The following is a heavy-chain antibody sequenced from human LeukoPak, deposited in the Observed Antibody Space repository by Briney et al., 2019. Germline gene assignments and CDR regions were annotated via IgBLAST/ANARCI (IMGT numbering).Heavy chain of an antibody. CDR3: ARNAFDYGDYGY. V-gene: IGHV1-2*02. CDR1: GYTFTRYY. J-gene: IGHJ4*02. CDR2: INPNSGGT. Sequence: ASVEVSCKASGYTFTRYYMHWVRQAPGQGLEWMGWINPNSGGTNYAQKFQGRVTMTRDTSISTAYMELSRLRSDDTAVYYCARNAFDYGDYGYWGQGTLVTVSS. D-gene: IGHD4-17*01.